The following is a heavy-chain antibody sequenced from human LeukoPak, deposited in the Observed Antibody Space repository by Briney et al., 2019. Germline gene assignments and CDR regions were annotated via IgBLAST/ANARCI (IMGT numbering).Heavy chain of an antibody. CDR3: ARGLYGGNPYWYFDL. CDR1: GGSFSGYC. Sequence: PSETLSLTCAVYGGSFSGYCWSWIRQPPGKGLEWIGEINHSGSTNYNPSLKSRVTISVDTSKNQFSLKLSSVTAADTAVYYCARGLYGGNPYWYFDLWGRGTLVTVSS. CDR2: INHSGST. J-gene: IGHJ2*01. V-gene: IGHV4-34*01. D-gene: IGHD4-23*01.